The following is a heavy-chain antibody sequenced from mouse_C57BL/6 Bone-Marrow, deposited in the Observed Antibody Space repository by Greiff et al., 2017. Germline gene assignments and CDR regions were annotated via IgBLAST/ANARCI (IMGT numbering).Heavy chain of an antibody. D-gene: IGHD2-1*01. CDR1: GFTFSSYA. CDR3: ARDRRTMVTTPYWYFDV. Sequence: EVNVVESGGGLVKPGGSLKLSCAASGFTFSSYAMSWVRQTPEKRLEWVATISDGGSYTYYPDNVKGRFTISRDNAKNNLYLQMSHLKSEDTAMYYCARDRRTMVTTPYWYFDVWVTGTTVTGSS. CDR2: ISDGGSYT. J-gene: IGHJ1*03. V-gene: IGHV5-4*01.